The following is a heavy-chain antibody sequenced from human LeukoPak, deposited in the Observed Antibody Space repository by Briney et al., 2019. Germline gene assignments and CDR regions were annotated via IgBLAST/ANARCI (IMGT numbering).Heavy chain of an antibody. V-gene: IGHV3-21*01. Sequence: PGGSLRLSCAASGFTFSSYSMNWVRQAPGKGLEWVSSISSSSSYIYYADSVKGRFTTSGDNAKNSLYLQMSSLRAEDTAVYYCARHFMGYYDSSGYYYFPFDYWGQGTLVTVSS. CDR1: GFTFSSYS. CDR2: ISSSSSYI. D-gene: IGHD3-22*01. CDR3: ARHFMGYYDSSGYYYFPFDY. J-gene: IGHJ4*02.